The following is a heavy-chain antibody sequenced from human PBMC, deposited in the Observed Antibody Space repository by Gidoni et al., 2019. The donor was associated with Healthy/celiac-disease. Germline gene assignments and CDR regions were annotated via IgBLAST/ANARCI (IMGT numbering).Heavy chain of an antibody. CDR1: GVSIRSSSYY. CDR3: ARRKGSWVAASGGFDY. J-gene: IGHJ4*02. V-gene: IGHV4-39*01. CDR2: IYYSGST. D-gene: IGHD2-15*01. Sequence: QLQLQESGPGLVKPSETPSLTCPVPGVSIRSSSYYWGWIRQPPAKGLVWIGSIYYSGSTYYNPFLKSRFTISVDTSKNQFSLKLSSVTAADTAVYYCARRKGSWVAASGGFDYWGRGTLVTVSS.